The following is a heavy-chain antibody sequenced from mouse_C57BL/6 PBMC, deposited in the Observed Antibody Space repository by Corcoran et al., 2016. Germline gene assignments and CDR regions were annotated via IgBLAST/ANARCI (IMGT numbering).Heavy chain of an antibody. V-gene: IGHV1-80*01. CDR3: AIPDYDYEDYAMDY. CDR2: IYPGDGDI. Sequence: QVQLQQSGAELVKPGASVKISCKASGYAFSSYWMNWVKQRPGKGLEWIGQIYPGDGDINYNGKFKGKATLTADKSSSTAYMQLSSLTSEDSAVYFCAIPDYDYEDYAMDYWGQGTSVTVSS. D-gene: IGHD2-4*01. J-gene: IGHJ4*01. CDR1: GYAFSSYW.